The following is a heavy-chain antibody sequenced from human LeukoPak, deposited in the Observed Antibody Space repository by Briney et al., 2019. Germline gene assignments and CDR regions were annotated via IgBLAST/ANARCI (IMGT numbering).Heavy chain of an antibody. Sequence: ASVKVSCKASGGTFSSYAISWVRQAPGQGLEWMGRTIPIFGTANYAQKFQGRVTITTDESTSTAYMELSSLRSEDTAVYYCARDIVVVPAAMRSAEGYYYYMDVWGKGTTVTVSS. D-gene: IGHD2-2*01. V-gene: IGHV1-69*05. CDR2: TIPIFGTA. J-gene: IGHJ6*03. CDR3: ARDIVVVPAAMRSAEGYYYYMDV. CDR1: GGTFSSYA.